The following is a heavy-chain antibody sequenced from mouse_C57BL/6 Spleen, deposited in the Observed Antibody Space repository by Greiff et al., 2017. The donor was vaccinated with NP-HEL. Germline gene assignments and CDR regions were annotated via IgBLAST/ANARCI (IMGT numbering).Heavy chain of an antibody. V-gene: IGHV5-9*01. CDR1: GFTFSSYT. J-gene: IGHJ3*01. Sequence: EVNVVESGGGLVKPGGSLKLSCAASGFTFSSYTMSWVRQTPEKRLEWVATISGGGGNTYYPDSVKGRFTISSDNAKNTLYLQMSSLRSEDTALYYCARHSDGYYVAYWGQGTLVTVSA. CDR3: ARHSDGYYVAY. CDR2: ISGGGGNT. D-gene: IGHD2-3*01.